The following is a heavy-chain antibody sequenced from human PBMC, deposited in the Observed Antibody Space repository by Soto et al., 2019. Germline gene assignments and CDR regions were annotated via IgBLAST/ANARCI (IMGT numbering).Heavy chain of an antibody. CDR1: GFTFSSYG. Sequence: GGSLRLSCAASGFTFSSYGMHWVRQAPGKGLEWVAVIWYDGSNKYYADSVKGRFTISRDNSKNTLYLQMNSLRAEDTAVYYCARQGRGGYSPPPHYYYGMDVWGQGTTVTVS. CDR2: IWYDGSNK. CDR3: ARQGRGGYSPPPHYYYGMDV. D-gene: IGHD5-18*01. J-gene: IGHJ6*02. V-gene: IGHV3-33*01.